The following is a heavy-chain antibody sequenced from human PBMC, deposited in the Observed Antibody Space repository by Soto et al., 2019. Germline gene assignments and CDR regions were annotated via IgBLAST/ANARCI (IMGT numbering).Heavy chain of an antibody. J-gene: IGHJ3*01. D-gene: IGHD3-22*01. V-gene: IGHV1-69*08. CDR2: IIPIPDIK. CDR1: GGTFSTYI. Sequence: QVQLVQSGAEVRKPGSSVKVSCQAPGGTFSTYIISWVRKAPGQGLEWMGRIIPIPDIKNYDQKFQGRVTVTADRSTSTAYMELTRLKSEDTAVYYCARDRITTRGDAFDLWGQGTMVTVSS. CDR3: ARDRITTRGDAFDL.